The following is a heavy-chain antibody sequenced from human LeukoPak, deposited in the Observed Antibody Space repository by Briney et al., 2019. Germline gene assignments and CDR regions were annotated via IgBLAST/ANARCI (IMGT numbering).Heavy chain of an antibody. Sequence: ASVKVSCKASGYTFTSYYMHWVRQAPGQGLEWMGIINPSGGSTSYAQKFQGRVTMTRDTSTSTVYMELSSLRSEDTAVYYCARAVRRSGYYKDYYFDYWGQGTLVTVSS. V-gene: IGHV1-46*01. CDR3: ARAVRRSGYYKDYYFDY. CDR2: INPSGGST. CDR1: GYTFTSYY. J-gene: IGHJ4*02. D-gene: IGHD3-22*01.